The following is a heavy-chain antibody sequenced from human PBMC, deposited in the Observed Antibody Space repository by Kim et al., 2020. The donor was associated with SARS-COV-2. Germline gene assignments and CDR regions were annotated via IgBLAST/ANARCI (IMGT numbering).Heavy chain of an antibody. V-gene: IGHV4-39*01. CDR2: IYYSGST. D-gene: IGHD6-13*01. Sequence: SETLSLTCTVSGGSISSSSYYWGGIRQPPGKGLEWIGSIYYSGSTYYNPSLKSRVTISVDTSKNQFSLKLSSVTAADTAVYYCARHKPYSSSFGYNWFDPWGQGTLVTVSS. CDR3: ARHKPYSSSFGYNWFDP. J-gene: IGHJ5*02. CDR1: GGSISSSSYY.